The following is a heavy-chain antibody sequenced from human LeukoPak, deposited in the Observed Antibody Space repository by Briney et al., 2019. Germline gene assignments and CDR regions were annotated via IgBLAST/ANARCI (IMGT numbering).Heavy chain of an antibody. Sequence: GGSLRLSCAASGFTFSSYSMNWVRQAPGKGLEWVSSISSSSSYIYYADSAKGRFTISRDNAKNSLYLQMNSLRAEDTAVYYCARAHLYCSGGSCYSDYWGQGTLVTVSS. J-gene: IGHJ4*02. CDR1: GFTFSSYS. D-gene: IGHD2-15*01. V-gene: IGHV3-21*01. CDR2: ISSSSSYI. CDR3: ARAHLYCSGGSCYSDY.